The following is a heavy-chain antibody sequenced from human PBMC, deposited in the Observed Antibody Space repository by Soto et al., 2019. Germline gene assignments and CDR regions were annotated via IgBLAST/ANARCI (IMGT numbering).Heavy chain of an antibody. J-gene: IGHJ4*02. CDR2: ISAYNGNT. CDR1: GYTLTELS. V-gene: IGHV1-18*01. Sequence: ASVKVSCKVSGYTLTELSMHWVRQAPGQGLEWMGWISAYNGNTNYAQKFQGRVTMTTDTSTSTAYMELRSLGSDDTAVYYCASGWFGEFVYQFDYRAQRTPVTVSS. CDR3: ASGWFGEFVYQFDY. D-gene: IGHD3-10*01.